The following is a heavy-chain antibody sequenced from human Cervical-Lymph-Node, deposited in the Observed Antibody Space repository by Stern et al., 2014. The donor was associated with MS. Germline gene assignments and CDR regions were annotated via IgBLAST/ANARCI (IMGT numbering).Heavy chain of an antibody. D-gene: IGHD3-3*01. J-gene: IGHJ4*02. V-gene: IGHV1-2*06. CDR1: GYAFTDYY. CDR2: ISPNSGDT. CDR3: ARGFLDY. Sequence: QVQLVQSGAEVKKPEASVKVSCKASGYAFTDYYIHWVRQAPGQGLEWMGRISPNSGDTNYAQKFQGRVAMTSDTSITTAYMELSSLRSDDTAVYYCARGFLDYWGQGTLVTVSS.